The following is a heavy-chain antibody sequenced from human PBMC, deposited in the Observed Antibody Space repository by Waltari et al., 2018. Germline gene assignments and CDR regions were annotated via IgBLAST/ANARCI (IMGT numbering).Heavy chain of an antibody. CDR3: ARLSVIVGATFVDY. CDR2: IYHSGRT. D-gene: IGHD1-26*01. J-gene: IGHJ4*02. Sequence: QVQLQESGPGLVKPSETLSLTCAVSGYSISSGYYWGWIRQPPGKGLEWIGSIYHSGRTYYNPSLKSRVTISVDTSKNQFSLKLSSVTAADTAVYYCARLSVIVGATFVDYWGQGTLVTVSS. CDR1: GYSISSGYY. V-gene: IGHV4-38-2*01.